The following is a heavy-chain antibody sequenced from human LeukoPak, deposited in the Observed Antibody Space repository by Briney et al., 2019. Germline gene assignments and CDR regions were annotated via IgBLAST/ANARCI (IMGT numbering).Heavy chain of an antibody. CDR3: ARGDGSGSRRGAASYYYYMDV. V-gene: IGHV1-69*13. Sequence: SVKVSCKASGYIFTGYYMHWARQAPGQGLEWMGGIIPIFDATHYAQTLEGRITITADESTSISYMELSSLRAEDTAVYYCARGDGSGSRRGAASYYYYMDVWGTGTTVTIS. CDR2: IIPIFDAT. D-gene: IGHD3-10*01. J-gene: IGHJ6*03. CDR1: GYIFTGYY.